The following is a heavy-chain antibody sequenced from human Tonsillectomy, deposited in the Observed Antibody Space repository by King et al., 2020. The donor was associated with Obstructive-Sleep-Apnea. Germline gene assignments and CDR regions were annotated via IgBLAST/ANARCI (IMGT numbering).Heavy chain of an antibody. D-gene: IGHD2-2*02. J-gene: IGHJ6*02. CDR3: ASGLLYEGRYYYYGMDV. CDR2: ISYDGSNK. V-gene: IGHV3-30-3*01. CDR1: GFTFSSYA. Sequence: VQLVESGGGVVQPGRSLRLSCAASGFTFSSYAIHWVRQAPGKGLEWVAVISYDGSNKYYADSVKGRFTISRDNSKNTLYLQMNSLRAEDTAVYYCASGLLYEGRYYYYGMDVWGQGTTVTVSS.